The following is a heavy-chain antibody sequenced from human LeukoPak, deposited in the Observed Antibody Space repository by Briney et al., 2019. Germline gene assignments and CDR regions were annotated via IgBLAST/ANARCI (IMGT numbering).Heavy chain of an antibody. CDR1: GTTVSIDY. D-gene: IGHD4-17*01. Sequence: ASETLSLTCTVPGTTVSIDYWSWIRQPPGKGLEWVGSIHHSGSSKYNSSLNNRVTISLDKSKNQFSLSLTSVTVADTAVYYCARENGDYALDYWGQGTLVTVSS. CDR3: ARENGDYALDY. CDR2: IHHSGSS. V-gene: IGHV4-59*02. J-gene: IGHJ4*02.